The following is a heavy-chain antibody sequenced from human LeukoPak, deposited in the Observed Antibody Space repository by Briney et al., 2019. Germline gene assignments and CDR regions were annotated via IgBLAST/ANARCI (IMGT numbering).Heavy chain of an antibody. CDR1: GFTVSGNY. J-gene: IGHJ4*02. D-gene: IGHD4-17*01. Sequence: GGSLRLSCAASGFTVSGNYMNWVRQAPGKGLEWVSRFSRTDITYYTDSVKGRFTISRDDSRGTLYLQMNSPKTEDTATYYCARADYGDYRGGFDYWGRGTLVIVSS. CDR3: ARADYGDYRGGFDY. V-gene: IGHV3-66*01. CDR2: FSRTDIT.